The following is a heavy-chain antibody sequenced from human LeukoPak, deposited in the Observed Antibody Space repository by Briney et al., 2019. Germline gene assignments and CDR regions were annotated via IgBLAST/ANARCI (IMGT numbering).Heavy chain of an antibody. J-gene: IGHJ4*02. CDR3: ARGSLASSGWYILDY. V-gene: IGHV1-3*01. D-gene: IGHD6-19*01. Sequence: GASVKVSCTASGYTFINYAMHWVRQAPGQRLEWMGWINAGNGNTKYSQKFQGRVTITRDTSASTAYMELSSLRSEDTAVYFCARGSLASSGWYILDYWGQGTLVTVSS. CDR2: INAGNGNT. CDR1: GYTFINYA.